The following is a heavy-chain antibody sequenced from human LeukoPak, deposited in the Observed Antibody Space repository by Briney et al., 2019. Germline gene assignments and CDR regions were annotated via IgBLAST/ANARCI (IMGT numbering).Heavy chain of an antibody. CDR1: GFTFSTYG. J-gene: IGHJ4*02. CDR2: IRNDGRNK. D-gene: IGHD2-2*01. CDR3: AKDSSTGCHD. Sequence: GGSLRLSCAASGFTFSTYGMSWVRQAPGKGLEWVAFIRNDGRNKYYADSLKGRFIISRDNSKNTLYLQMNNVGDEDTAVYYCAKDSSTGCHDWGQGTLVTVSS. V-gene: IGHV3-30*02.